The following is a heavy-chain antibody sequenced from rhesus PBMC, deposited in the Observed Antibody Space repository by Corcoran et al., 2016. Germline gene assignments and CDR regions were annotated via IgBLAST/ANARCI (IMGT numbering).Heavy chain of an antibody. J-gene: IGHJ4*01. CDR2: IYGSSTST. CDR1: GGSISDSYR. Sequence: QVQLQESGPGVVKPSETLSLTCAVSGGSISDSYRWSWIRQPPGKGLEWIGYIYGSSTSTNYNPSRKSRVTISKDTSKNQFSLKLSSVTAADTAVYYCARDGYSWNNAFEDWGQGVLVTVSS. V-gene: IGHV4S10*01. D-gene: IGHD1-20*01. CDR3: ARDGYSWNNAFED.